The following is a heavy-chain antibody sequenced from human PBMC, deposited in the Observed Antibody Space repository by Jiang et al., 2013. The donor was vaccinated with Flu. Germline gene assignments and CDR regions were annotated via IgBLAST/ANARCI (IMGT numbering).Heavy chain of an antibody. CDR3: AREYDFWSGYDY. CDR2: TYYRSKWYN. J-gene: IGHJ4*02. Sequence: WLGRTYYRSKWYNDYAVSVKSRITINPDTSKNQFSLQLNSVTPEDTAVYYCAREYDFWSGYDYWGQGTLVTVSS. D-gene: IGHD3-3*01. V-gene: IGHV6-1*01.